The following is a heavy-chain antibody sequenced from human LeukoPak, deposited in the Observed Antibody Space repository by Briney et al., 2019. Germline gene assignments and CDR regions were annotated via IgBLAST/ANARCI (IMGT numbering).Heavy chain of an antibody. CDR1: GYSISSCYY. V-gene: IGHV4-38-2*02. D-gene: IGHD3-10*01. CDR2: IYHSGST. J-gene: IGHJ5*02. Sequence: PSETLSLTCAVSGYSISSCYYWGWIRQPPGKGLEWIGSIYHSGSTYYNPSLSGRATISVDTSKNQFSLTLSSVTAADTAVYCCARDRGGRLLWFGEYNWFDPWGQGTLVTVSS. CDR3: ARDRGGRLLWFGEYNWFDP.